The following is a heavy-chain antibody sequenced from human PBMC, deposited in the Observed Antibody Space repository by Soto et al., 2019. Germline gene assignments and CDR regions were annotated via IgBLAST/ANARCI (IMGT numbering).Heavy chain of an antibody. D-gene: IGHD2-2*01. CDR3: ARNLGYCSSTSCSKGWYYYYGMDV. CDR1: GGSFSGYY. Sequence: LSLPCAVYGGSFSGYYWSWIRQPPGKGLEWIGEINHSGSTNYNPSLKSRVTISVDTSKNQFSLKLSSVTAADTAVYYCARNLGYCSSTSCSKGWYYYYGMDVWGQGTTVTVSS. V-gene: IGHV4-34*01. CDR2: INHSGST. J-gene: IGHJ6*02.